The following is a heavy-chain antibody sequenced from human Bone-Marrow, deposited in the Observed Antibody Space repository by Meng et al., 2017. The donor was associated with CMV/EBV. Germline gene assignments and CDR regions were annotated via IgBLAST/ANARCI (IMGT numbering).Heavy chain of an antibody. Sequence: SETLSLTCTVSGGSISSSSYYWGWIRQPPGKGLEWIGSIYYSGSTYYNPSLKSRVTISVDTSKNQFSLKLSSVTAADTAVYYCARDWGDMTTVLFWGQGTLVTVSS. CDR3: ARDWGDMTTVLF. V-gene: IGHV4-39*07. CDR1: GGSISSSSYY. J-gene: IGHJ4*02. CDR2: IYYSGST. D-gene: IGHD4-17*01.